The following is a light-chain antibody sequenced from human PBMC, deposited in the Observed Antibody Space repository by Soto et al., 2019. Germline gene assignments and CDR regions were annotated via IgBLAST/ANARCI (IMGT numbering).Light chain of an antibody. CDR1: QSISNS. Sequence: DIQMTQSLSSLSASVGDTVTITCRASQSISNSLSWYQQKPGKAPKFLIYVASTLQRGVPSRFSGSGSGTDVTLTISSLQHEDVANSYCQQTFSPPYTFGQGTKLEIK. CDR3: QQTFSPPYT. J-gene: IGKJ2*01. CDR2: VAS. V-gene: IGKV1-39*01.